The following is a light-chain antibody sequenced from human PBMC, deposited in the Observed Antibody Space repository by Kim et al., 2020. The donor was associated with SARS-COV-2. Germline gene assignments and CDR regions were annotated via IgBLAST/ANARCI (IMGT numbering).Light chain of an antibody. V-gene: IGKV3-20*01. CDR3: QQYGSSWT. Sequence: EIVLTQSPGTLSLSPGDRATLSCRASQSVYSNYLAWYQQKPGQAPRPLIYEASSRATGIPDRFSGSGSGTDFTLTIRRLQPEDFAVYYCQQYGSSWTFGQGTKVDIK. J-gene: IGKJ1*01. CDR1: QSVYSNY. CDR2: EAS.